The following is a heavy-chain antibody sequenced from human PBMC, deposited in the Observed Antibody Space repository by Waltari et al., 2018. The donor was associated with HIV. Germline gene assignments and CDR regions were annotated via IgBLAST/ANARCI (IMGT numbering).Heavy chain of an antibody. CDR3: GKDLTPGGLDV. Sequence: EVQLVESGGGLVQPGGYLRRPCAVSGFTLYKYAMHWVRQVPGKGREWVSGFSLDSDRIDYADSVKGRFTFSRDNAKNSLYLQMNSLRVEDTALYYCGKDLTPGGLDVWGQGTTVIVSS. CDR1: GFTLYKYA. J-gene: IGHJ6*02. V-gene: IGHV3-9*01. CDR2: FSLDSDRI.